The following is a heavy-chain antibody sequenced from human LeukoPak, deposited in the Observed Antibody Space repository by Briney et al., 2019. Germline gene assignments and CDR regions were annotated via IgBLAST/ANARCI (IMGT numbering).Heavy chain of an antibody. CDR1: GFTFSSYA. J-gene: IGHJ5*02. CDR3: AKVTTTLWLSPHIYNWFDP. D-gene: IGHD5-12*01. CDR2: ISGSGGST. V-gene: IGHV3-23*01. Sequence: PRGSLRLSCAASGFTFSSYAMSWVRQAPGKGLEWVSAISGSGGSTYYADSVKGRFTISRDNSKNTLYLQMNSLRAEDTAVYYCAKVTTTLWLSPHIYNWFDPWGQGTLVTVSS.